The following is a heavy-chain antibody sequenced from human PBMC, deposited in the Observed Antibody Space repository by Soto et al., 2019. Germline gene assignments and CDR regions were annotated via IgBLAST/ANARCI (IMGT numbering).Heavy chain of an antibody. V-gene: IGHV4-59*01. D-gene: IGHD1-26*01. J-gene: IGHJ3*02. CDR1: GGSISSYY. CDR2: IYYSGST. CDR3: ARDLVVGATASYDAFEI. Sequence: SETLSLTCTVSGGSISSYYWSWIRQPPGKGLEWIGYIYYSGSTNYNPSLKSRVTISVDTSKNQFSLKLSSVTAADTAVYYCARDLVVGATASYDAFEIWGQGTMVTV.